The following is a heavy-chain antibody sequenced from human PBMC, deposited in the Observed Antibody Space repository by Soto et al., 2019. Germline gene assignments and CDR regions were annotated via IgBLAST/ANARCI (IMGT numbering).Heavy chain of an antibody. CDR2: IYYSGST. CDR3: ARLSVTTYYYGMDV. Sequence: SETLSLTCTVSGGSISSSSYYWGWIRQPPGKGLEWIGSIYYSGSTYYNPSLKSRVTISVDTSKNQFSLKLSSVTAADTAVYYCARLSVTTYYYGMDVWGQGTTVTSP. CDR1: GGSISSSSYY. V-gene: IGHV4-39*01. D-gene: IGHD4-17*01. J-gene: IGHJ6*02.